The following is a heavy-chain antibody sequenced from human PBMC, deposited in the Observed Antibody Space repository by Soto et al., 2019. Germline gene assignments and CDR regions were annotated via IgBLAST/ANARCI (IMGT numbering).Heavy chain of an antibody. V-gene: IGHV4-39*01. CDR2: VYYSGTT. D-gene: IGHD5-12*01. CDR1: GGSISSSRYY. Sequence: QLQLQESGPGLVKPSETLSLTCTVSGGSISSSRYYWGWIRQPPGKGLEWIGNVYYSGTTYYNPSHKSRVTISVDTSKNEFSLILSSVTAGDTAVYYCARRMATKGRPFDYWGQGTLVTVSS. J-gene: IGHJ4*02. CDR3: ARRMATKGRPFDY.